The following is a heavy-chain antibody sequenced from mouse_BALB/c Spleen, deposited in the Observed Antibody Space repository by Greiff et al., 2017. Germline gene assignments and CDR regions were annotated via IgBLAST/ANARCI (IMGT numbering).Heavy chain of an antibody. Sequence: VMLVESGPGLVAPSQSLSITCTVSGFSLTSYGVHWVRQPPGKGLEWLGVIWAGGSTNYNSALMSRLSISKDNSKSQVFLKMNSLQTDDTAMYYCARDGDYGNPWFAYWGQGTLVTVSA. V-gene: IGHV2-9*02. J-gene: IGHJ3*01. CDR3: ARDGDYGNPWFAY. D-gene: IGHD2-1*01. CDR2: IWAGGST. CDR1: GFSLTSYG.